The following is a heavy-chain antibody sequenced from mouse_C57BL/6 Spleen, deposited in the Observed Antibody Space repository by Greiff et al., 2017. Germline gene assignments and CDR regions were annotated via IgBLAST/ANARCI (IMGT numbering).Heavy chain of an antibody. V-gene: IGHV5-17*01. J-gene: IGHJ2*01. CDR1: GFTFSDYG. CDR3: ARRDGYYLDY. CDR2: ISSGSSTL. D-gene: IGHD2-3*01. Sequence: EVQVVESGGGLVKPGGSLKLSCAASGFTFSDYGMHWVRQAPEKGLEWVAYISSGSSTLYYADTVKGRFTISRDNAKNTLFLQMTSLRSEDTAMYYCARRDGYYLDYWGQGTTLTVSS.